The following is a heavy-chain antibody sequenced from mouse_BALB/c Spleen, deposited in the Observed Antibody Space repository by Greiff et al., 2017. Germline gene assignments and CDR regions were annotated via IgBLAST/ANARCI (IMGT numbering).Heavy chain of an antibody. D-gene: IGHD2-3*01. CDR3: ARTSYDGYYEAWFAY. V-gene: IGHV1S81*02. CDR1: GYTFTSYW. J-gene: IGHJ3*01. CDR2: INPSNGRT. Sequence: QVQLQQSGAELVKPGASVKLSCKASGYTFTSYWMHWVKQRPGQGLEWIGEINPSNGRTNYNEKFKSKATLTVDKSSSTAYMQLSSLTSEDSAVYYCARTSYDGYYEAWFAYWGQGTLVTVSA.